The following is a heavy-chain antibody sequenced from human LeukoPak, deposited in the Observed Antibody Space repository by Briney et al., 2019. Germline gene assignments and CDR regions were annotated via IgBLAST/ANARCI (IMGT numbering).Heavy chain of an antibody. CDR3: GRGGKVEQLVLAR. Sequence: PGGSLRLSCAASGFTFSNYWMHWVRQAPGKGLVWVSRVNSDGSSTSYADPVKGRFTISRDNAKNTVYLQMSSLRAEDTAVYYCGRGGKVEQLVLARWGQGSLVTVSS. CDR2: VNSDGSST. CDR1: GFTFSNYW. J-gene: IGHJ4*02. D-gene: IGHD6-13*01. V-gene: IGHV3-74*01.